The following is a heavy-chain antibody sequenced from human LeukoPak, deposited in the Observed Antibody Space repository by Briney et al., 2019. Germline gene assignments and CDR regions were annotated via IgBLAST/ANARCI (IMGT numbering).Heavy chain of an antibody. Sequence: SETLSLTCNVSDGSISSSLYCWGWIRQPPEKGLEWIGIIYYSGSTYYNPSLKSRVTISVETSKNQVSLRLSSVTAADTAVYYCARQGAGGRAFDIWGQGTMVTVSS. V-gene: IGHV4-39*01. J-gene: IGHJ3*02. D-gene: IGHD6-19*01. CDR3: ARQGAGGRAFDI. CDR2: IYYSGST. CDR1: DGSISSSLYC.